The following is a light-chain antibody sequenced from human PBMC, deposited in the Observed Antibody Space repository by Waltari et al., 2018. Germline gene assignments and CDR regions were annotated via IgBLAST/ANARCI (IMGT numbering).Light chain of an antibody. V-gene: IGKV1-NL1*01. CDR2: ATA. CDR1: QGINNP. J-gene: IGKJ4*01. CDR3: QQYFSVPLT. Sequence: CRSSQGINNPLTWYQQKRGRAPKLLIYATANLEGGVPARFSGRGSGTTYTLTIDSLQSDDSASYFCQQYFSVPLTFGGGSKIEI.